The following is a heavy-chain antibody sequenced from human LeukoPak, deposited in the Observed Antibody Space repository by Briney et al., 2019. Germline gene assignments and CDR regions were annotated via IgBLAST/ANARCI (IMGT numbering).Heavy chain of an antibody. CDR3: TRDISPKFSDSKSYYDAFDA. J-gene: IGHJ3*01. V-gene: IGHV3-21*01. Sequence: GGSLRLSCAASGFTFSSYSMNWVRQAPGKGLEWVSSISSSSSYIYYADSVKGRFTISRDNAKNSLYLQMSSLRVEDTAVYYCTRDISPKFSDSKSYYDAFDAWGQGTMVTVSS. CDR1: GFTFSSYS. D-gene: IGHD3-22*01. CDR2: ISSSSSYI.